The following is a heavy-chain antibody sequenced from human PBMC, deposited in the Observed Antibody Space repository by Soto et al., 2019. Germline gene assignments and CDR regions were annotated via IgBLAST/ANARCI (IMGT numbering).Heavy chain of an antibody. Sequence: QVQLQQWGAGLLKPSETLSLTCAVYGGSFSGYYWTWIRQPPGTGLEWIGEINHSGSTNYNPSLNSRVTTSVDTSQTQFSLKLTSVTAADTAVYYCARDKITGLFDYWGQGTLVTVSS. V-gene: IGHV4-34*01. CDR2: INHSGST. CDR3: ARDKITGLFDY. D-gene: IGHD2-8*02. CDR1: GGSFSGYY. J-gene: IGHJ4*02.